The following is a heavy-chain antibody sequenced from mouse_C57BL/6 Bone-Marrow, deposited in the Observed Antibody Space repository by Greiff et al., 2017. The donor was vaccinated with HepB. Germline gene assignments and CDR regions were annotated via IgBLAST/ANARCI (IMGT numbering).Heavy chain of an antibody. CDR2: INPSTGGT. D-gene: IGHD2-3*01. V-gene: IGHV1-42*01. CDR3: ARGYDGPFYAMDY. Sequence: EVQLQQSGPELVKPGASVKISCKASGYSFTGYYMNWVKQSPEKSLEWIGEINPSTGGTTYNQKFKAKATLTVDKSSSTAYMQLKSLTSEDSAVYYCARGYDGPFYAMDYWGQGTSVTVSS. J-gene: IGHJ4*01. CDR1: GYSFTGYY.